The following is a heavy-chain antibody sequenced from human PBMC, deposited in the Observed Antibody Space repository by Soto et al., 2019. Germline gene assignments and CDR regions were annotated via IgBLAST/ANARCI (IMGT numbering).Heavy chain of an antibody. CDR2: IWYDGSNK. V-gene: IGHV3-33*01. J-gene: IGHJ1*01. D-gene: IGHD4-17*01. CDR3: ARVYGDYTSVGY. CDR1: GFTFSSYG. Sequence: QVQLVESGGGVVQPGRSLRLSCAASGFTFSSYGMHWFRQAPGKGLEWVAVIWYDGSNKYYADSVQGRFTSSRDNSKTALYLQMNSLRAEDTAVYYCARVYGDYTSVGYWGQGTLVTVSS.